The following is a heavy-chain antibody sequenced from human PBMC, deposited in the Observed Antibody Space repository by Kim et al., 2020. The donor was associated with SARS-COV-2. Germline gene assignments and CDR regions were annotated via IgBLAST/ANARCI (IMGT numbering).Heavy chain of an antibody. CDR2: INPSGGST. Sequence: ASVKVSCKASGYTFTSYYMHWVRQAPGQGLEWMGIINPSGGSTSYAQKFQGRVTMTRDTSTSTVYMELSSLRSEDTAVYYCAREYYYDSSGPPPHFDYWGQGTLVTVSS. D-gene: IGHD3-22*01. CDR3: AREYYYDSSGPPPHFDY. CDR1: GYTFTSYY. V-gene: IGHV1-46*01. J-gene: IGHJ4*02.